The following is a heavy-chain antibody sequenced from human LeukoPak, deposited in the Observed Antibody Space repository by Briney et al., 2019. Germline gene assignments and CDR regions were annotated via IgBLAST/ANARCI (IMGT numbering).Heavy chain of an antibody. CDR3: ARYAGTAANWFDP. CDR2: IIPIFGTA. V-gene: IGHV1-69*05. Sequence: AIXXXXXXXGQXLXWXGRIIPIFGTANYAQKLQGRVTITTDESTSTAYMELSSLRSEDTAVYYCARYAGTAANWFDPWGQGTLVTVSS. CDR1: A. D-gene: IGHD1-1*01. J-gene: IGHJ5*02.